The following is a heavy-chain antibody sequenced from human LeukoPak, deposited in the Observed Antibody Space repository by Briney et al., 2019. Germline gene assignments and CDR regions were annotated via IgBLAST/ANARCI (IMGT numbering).Heavy chain of an antibody. CDR1: GYTFTGYY. CDR2: INPNSGGT. J-gene: IGHJ5*02. Sequence: ASVKVSCKASGYTFTGYYMHWVRQAPGQGLEWMGWINPNSGGTNYAQKFQGRVTMTRDTSISTAYMELSRLRSDDTAVYYCARGGYYGSGNDFRFDPWGQGTLVTVSS. CDR3: ARGGYYGSGNDFRFDP. V-gene: IGHV1-2*02. D-gene: IGHD3-10*01.